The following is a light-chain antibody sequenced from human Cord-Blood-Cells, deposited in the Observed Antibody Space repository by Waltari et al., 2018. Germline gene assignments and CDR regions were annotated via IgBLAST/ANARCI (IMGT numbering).Light chain of an antibody. CDR2: GAS. V-gene: IGKV3-15*01. J-gene: IGKJ2*01. CDR1: QSVSSN. CDR3: QQYNNWPPYT. Sequence: EIVMTQSPATLSVSPGERATLSCRASQSVSSNLAWYQQKPGQAPRLLIYGASTRATGIPARFSGSESGTEITLTISSLQSEDLAVYYCQQYNNWPPYTFGQGTKLEIK.